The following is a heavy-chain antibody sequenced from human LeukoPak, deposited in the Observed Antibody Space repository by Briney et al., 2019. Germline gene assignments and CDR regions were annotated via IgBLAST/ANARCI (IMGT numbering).Heavy chain of an antibody. Sequence: GESLKISCKGSGYSFTSYWIGWVRQMAGKGLEWMGIIYPGDSDTRYSPSFQGQVTISADKSISTAYLQWSSLKASDTAMYYCARSRYCSSTSCYIWDYWGQGTLVTVSS. CDR1: GYSFTSYW. V-gene: IGHV5-51*01. J-gene: IGHJ4*02. CDR2: IYPGDSDT. CDR3: ARSRYCSSTSCYIWDY. D-gene: IGHD2-2*02.